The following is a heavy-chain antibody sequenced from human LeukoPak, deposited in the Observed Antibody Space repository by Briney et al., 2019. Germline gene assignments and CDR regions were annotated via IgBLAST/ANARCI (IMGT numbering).Heavy chain of an antibody. Sequence: GGSLRLSCAASGFTFSSYEMNWVRQAPGKGLEWVSYISSSGSTIYYADSVKGRFTISRDNAKNSLYLQMNGLRAEDTAVYYCARDHGITGTTIYPLWGQGTLVTVSS. D-gene: IGHD1-7*01. J-gene: IGHJ4*02. V-gene: IGHV3-48*03. CDR1: GFTFSSYE. CDR2: ISSSGSTI. CDR3: ARDHGITGTTIYPL.